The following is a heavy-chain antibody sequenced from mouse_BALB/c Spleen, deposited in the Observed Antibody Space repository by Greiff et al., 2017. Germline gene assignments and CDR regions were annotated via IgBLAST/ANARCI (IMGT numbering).Heavy chain of an antibody. CDR1: GFTFSSFG. J-gene: IGHJ4*01. V-gene: IGHV5-17*02. D-gene: IGHD2-1*01. CDR3: ARSDYGNIDYAMDY. CDR2: ISSGSSTI. Sequence: EVHLVESGGGLVQPGGSRKLSCAASGFTFSSFGMHWVRQAPEKGLEWVAYISSGSSTIYYADTVKGRFTISRDNPKNTLFLQMTSLRSEDTAMYYCARSDYGNIDYAMDYWGQGTSVTVSS.